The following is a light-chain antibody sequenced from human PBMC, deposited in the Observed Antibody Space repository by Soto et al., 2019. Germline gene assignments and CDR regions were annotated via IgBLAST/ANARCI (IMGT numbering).Light chain of an antibody. V-gene: IGKV3-20*01. CDR3: QKCSLSSLT. J-gene: IGKJ3*01. CDR1: QSVSRSY. Sequence: EIVLTQSPGTLSLSPGERATLSCRASQSVSRSYLAWYQQKPGQAPRLLIYGASNRASGIPDRFSGSGSGTDFTLTISRLEPEDFAVYYCQKCSLSSLTFGPGTRVDIK. CDR2: GAS.